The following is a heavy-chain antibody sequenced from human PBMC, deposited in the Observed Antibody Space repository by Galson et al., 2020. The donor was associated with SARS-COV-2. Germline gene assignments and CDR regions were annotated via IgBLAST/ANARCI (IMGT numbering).Heavy chain of an antibody. J-gene: IGHJ4*02. Sequence: ASVKVSCKASGYTFTTYYLHWVRQAPGQGLEWMGRISPNSGGTSYAQKFQGRVTMTRDTSISTAYMEVSRLTSDDTAVYYCARDGVMGATPPFDYWGQGTLVTVSS. CDR3: ARDGVMGATPPFDY. CDR1: GYTFTTYY. CDR2: ISPNSGGT. V-gene: IGHV1-2*06. D-gene: IGHD1-26*01.